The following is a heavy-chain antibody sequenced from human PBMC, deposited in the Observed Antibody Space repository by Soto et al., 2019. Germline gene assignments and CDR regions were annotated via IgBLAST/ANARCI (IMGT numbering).Heavy chain of an antibody. CDR2: IYYSGST. V-gene: IGHV4-59*01. CDR1: GGSISSYY. CDR3: VRDRDVRYCGGDCYRLDS. D-gene: IGHD2-21*02. Sequence: SETLSLTCTVSGGSISSYYWSWIRQPPGKGLEWIGYIYYSGSTNYNPSLKSRVTISVDTSKNQFSLKLSSVTAADTAMYYCVRDRDVRYCGGDCYRLDSSAQGTLVPVSS. J-gene: IGHJ5*01.